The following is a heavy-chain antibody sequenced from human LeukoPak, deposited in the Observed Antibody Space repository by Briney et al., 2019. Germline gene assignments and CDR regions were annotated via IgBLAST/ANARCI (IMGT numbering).Heavy chain of an antibody. CDR2: INHSGST. CDR3: ARDQEYYFDY. V-gene: IGHV4-34*01. Sequence: SETLSLTCAVYGGSFSGYYWSWIRQPPGKGLEWIGEINHSGSTNYNPSLKSRVTISVDTSKNQFSLKLSSVTAADTAVYYCARDQEYYFDYWGQGTLVTVSS. D-gene: IGHD3-10*01. CDR1: GGSFSGYY. J-gene: IGHJ4*02.